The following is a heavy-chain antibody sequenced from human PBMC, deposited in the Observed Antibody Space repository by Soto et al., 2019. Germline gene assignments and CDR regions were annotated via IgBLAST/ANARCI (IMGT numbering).Heavy chain of an antibody. Sequence: GGSLRLSCAASGFTFSSYSMSWVRQAPGKGLEWVSSISSSSSYIYYADSVKGRFTISRDNAKNSLYLQMNSQRVEDTAVYYCARGTTVVTSNFDYWGQGALVTVSS. J-gene: IGHJ4*02. D-gene: IGHD4-17*01. V-gene: IGHV3-21*01. CDR2: ISSSSSYI. CDR3: ARGTTVVTSNFDY. CDR1: GFTFSSYS.